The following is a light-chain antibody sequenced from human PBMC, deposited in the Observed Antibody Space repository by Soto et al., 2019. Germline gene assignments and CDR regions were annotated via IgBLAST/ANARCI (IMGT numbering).Light chain of an antibody. CDR3: HPRQRWPRT. V-gene: IGKV3-11*01. CDR1: QYVGTR. CDR2: YTS. J-gene: IGKJ1*01. Sequence: VLSQSPRTMSSSPGETDTITCRASQYVGTRLAWYQHKPGQAPRLLIYYTSNRATGIPVRFSGSGSGTDFTLTINSLAPEDFAIYYCHPRQRWPRTFGQGTKVDIK.